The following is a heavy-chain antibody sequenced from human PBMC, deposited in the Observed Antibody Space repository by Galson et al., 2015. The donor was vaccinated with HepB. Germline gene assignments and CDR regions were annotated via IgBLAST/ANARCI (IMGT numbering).Heavy chain of an antibody. Sequence: SLRLSCAASGFTFSDYYMEWVRQAPGKGLEWVGRVRHKARRYTTDYVASVEGRFTISRDDSKNSLYQQLDSLKTEDTAVYYCSRSPPGIDLDYWGQGTLVTVSS. CDR2: VRHKARRYTT. CDR1: GFTFSDYY. CDR3: SRSPPGIDLDY. D-gene: IGHD3-3*02. V-gene: IGHV3-72*01. J-gene: IGHJ4*02.